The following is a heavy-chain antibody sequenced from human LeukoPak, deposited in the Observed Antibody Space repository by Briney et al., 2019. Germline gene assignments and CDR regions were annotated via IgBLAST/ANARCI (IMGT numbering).Heavy chain of an antibody. D-gene: IGHD3-10*01. J-gene: IGHJ6*02. CDR2: ISTYNGNT. V-gene: IGHV1-18*01. CDR3: ARDWGRVSGSYYHYGMDV. Sequence: ASVKVSCKASGYTFTTYGISWVRQAPGQGLEWMGWISTYNGNTNYAQKLRGRVTMTTDTSTSTAYMELRSLRSDDTAVYYCARDWGRVSGSYYHYGMDVWGQGTTVTVSS. CDR1: GYTFTTYG.